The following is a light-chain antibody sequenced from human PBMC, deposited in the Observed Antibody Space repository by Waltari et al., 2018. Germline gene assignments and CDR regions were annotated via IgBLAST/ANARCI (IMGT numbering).Light chain of an antibody. CDR3: SSFSRSASEVI. CDR2: DVS. V-gene: IGLV2-14*03. CDR1: NSDIGGFDY. J-gene: IGLJ2*01. Sequence: QSALTQPASVSGSPGQSITISCTGTNSDIGGFDYVSWYQQHPSKVPKPLIHDVSGLPSGVSNRFACSKSGNTAALTISGLRAEDEAHYYCSSFSRSASEVIFGGGTRVTVL.